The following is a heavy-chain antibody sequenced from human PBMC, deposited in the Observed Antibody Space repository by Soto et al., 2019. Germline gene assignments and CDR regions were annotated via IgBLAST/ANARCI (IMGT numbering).Heavy chain of an antibody. CDR3: ARDPLSGWTYNYYYGMTV. J-gene: IGHJ6*02. CDR1: GFTFSSSA. V-gene: IGHV3-30-3*01. CDR2: ISYDGAYQ. D-gene: IGHD6-19*01. Sequence: PGGSLRLSCAASGFTFSSSAMHWVRQAPGKGLEWVAVISYDGAYQDYANSVKGRFTISKDISKNTLYLQMDSLRPADTAVYYCARDPLSGWTYNYYYGMTVWGLGTTVTVSS.